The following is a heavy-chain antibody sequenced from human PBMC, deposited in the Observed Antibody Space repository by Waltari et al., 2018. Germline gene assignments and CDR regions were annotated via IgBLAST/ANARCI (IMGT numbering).Heavy chain of an antibody. CDR3: GTLEDVAS. V-gene: IGHV3-74*01. Sequence: SLTLSCRVSGFTFTAYWMHWVRQVPGKGLEWVSGVKPDGTTKNYADSVRGRCTISRDNARNTVHLQLNSLRVEDTAVYYCGTLEDVASWGRGAPVTVSS. D-gene: IGHD3-16*01. CDR1: GFTFTAYW. J-gene: IGHJ4*02. CDR2: VKPDGTTK.